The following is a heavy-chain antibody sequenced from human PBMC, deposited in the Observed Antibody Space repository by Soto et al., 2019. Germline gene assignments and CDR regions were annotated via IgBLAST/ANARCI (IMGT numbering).Heavy chain of an antibody. J-gene: IGHJ6*02. CDR2: MNPNSGNT. D-gene: IGHD6-6*01. CDR3: ARGSYSSYWYYYGMGV. Sequence: ASVKVSCKASGYTFTSYDINWVRQATGQGLEWMGWMNPNSGNTGYAQKFQGRVTMTRNTSISTAYMELSSLRSEDTAVYYCARGSYSSYWYYYGMGVWGQGTTVTVYS. V-gene: IGHV1-8*01. CDR1: GYTFTSYD.